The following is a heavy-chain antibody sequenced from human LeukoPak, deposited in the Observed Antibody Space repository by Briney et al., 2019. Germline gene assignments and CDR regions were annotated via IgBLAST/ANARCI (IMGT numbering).Heavy chain of an antibody. CDR2: IWYDGRDK. J-gene: IGHJ4*02. CDR3: AKKGLAASGQFDC. CDR1: GFTFSIYG. V-gene: IGHV3-30*02. Sequence: GGSLRLSCAASGFTFSIYGMDWVRQAPGKGLEWVASIWYDGRDKYYADSVRGRFTISRDDSKNTLDLQMNSLRPEDTGLYYCAKKGLAASGQFDCWGQGTLVTVSS. D-gene: IGHD6-13*01.